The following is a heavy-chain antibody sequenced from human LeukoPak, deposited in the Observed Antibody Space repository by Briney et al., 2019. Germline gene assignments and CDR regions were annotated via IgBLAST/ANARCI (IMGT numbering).Heavy chain of an antibody. CDR1: GNYW. D-gene: IGHD2-2*01. Sequence: GGSLRLSCAASGNYWMHWVRQAPGKGLVWVSHINSVGSWTSYADSVKGRFAISKDNAKNTVYLQMNNLRAEGTAVYYCVSFYETYWGRGTLVTVSS. CDR3: VSFYETY. V-gene: IGHV3-74*01. CDR2: INSVGSWT. J-gene: IGHJ4*02.